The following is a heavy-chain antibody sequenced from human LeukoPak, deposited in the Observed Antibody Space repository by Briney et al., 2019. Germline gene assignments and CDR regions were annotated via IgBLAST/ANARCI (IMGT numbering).Heavy chain of an antibody. CDR1: GGSFSGYY. J-gene: IGHJ4*02. CDR3: ARSSSYYYADY. D-gene: IGHD3-10*01. Sequence: PSETLSLTCAVYGGSFSGYYWSWIRQPPGKGLEWIGEINHSGSTNYNPSLKSRVTISVDTSENQLSLRLSSVTAADTAVYYCARSSSYYYADYWGQGTLVTVSS. CDR2: INHSGST. V-gene: IGHV4-34*01.